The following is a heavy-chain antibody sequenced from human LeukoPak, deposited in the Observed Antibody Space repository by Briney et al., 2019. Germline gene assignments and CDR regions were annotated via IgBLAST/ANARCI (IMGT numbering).Heavy chain of an antibody. CDR1: GGSISGGGHY. Sequence: SETLSLTCTVSGGSISGGGHYWSWIRQHPGTGLEWIGYIYYSGAIYYNPSLKSRVTISVDTSKNQFPLKLNSVTAADTAVYYCARNVDTAMTDWGQGTLVTVSS. D-gene: IGHD5-18*01. J-gene: IGHJ4*02. V-gene: IGHV4-31*03. CDR3: ARNVDTAMTD. CDR2: IYYSGAI.